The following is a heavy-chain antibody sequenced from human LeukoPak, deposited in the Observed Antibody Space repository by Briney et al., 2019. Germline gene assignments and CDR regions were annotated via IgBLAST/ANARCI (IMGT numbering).Heavy chain of an antibody. CDR3: AKVGQWLD. D-gene: IGHD6-19*01. V-gene: IGHV4-34*01. CDR1: GFTFSSYA. J-gene: IGHJ4*02. Sequence: GSLRLSCAASGFTFSSYAMTWVRQAPGKGLEWIADIDHIGNTKYNPSLKSRVTLSVDTSKRQFSLKMNSVTAADSAIYYCAKVGQWLDWGRGTLVTVSS. CDR2: IDHIGNT.